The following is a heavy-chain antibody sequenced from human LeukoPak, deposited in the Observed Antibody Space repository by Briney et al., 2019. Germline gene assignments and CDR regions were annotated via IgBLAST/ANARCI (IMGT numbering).Heavy chain of an antibody. V-gene: IGHV1-46*01. CDR2: INPSGGST. Sequence: ASVKVSCKASGYTFTSYYMHWVRQAPGQGLEWMGIINPSGGSTSYAQKFQGRVTMTRDTSTSTVYMELSSLRSEDTAVYYCAREAYYYDSSVPVSEDYWGQGTLVTVSS. CDR3: AREAYYYDSSVPVSEDY. J-gene: IGHJ4*02. D-gene: IGHD3-22*01. CDR1: GYTFTSYY.